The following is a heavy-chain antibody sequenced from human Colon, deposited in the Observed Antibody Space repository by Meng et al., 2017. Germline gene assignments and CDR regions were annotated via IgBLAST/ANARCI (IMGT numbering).Heavy chain of an antibody. Sequence: QVQPPQSWPGLVNPSQTLSLTCDISGDSVSSNSSAWNWIRQSPSRGLEWLGRTYYRSKYYNDYALSVKSRITINPDTSKNQFSLQLNSVTPEDTAIYYCARDWGDVRGGFDFWGQGTLVTVSS. CDR2: TYYRSKYYN. J-gene: IGHJ4*02. CDR3: ARDWGDVRGGFDF. V-gene: IGHV6-1*01. D-gene: IGHD3-10*02. CDR1: GDSVSSNSSA.